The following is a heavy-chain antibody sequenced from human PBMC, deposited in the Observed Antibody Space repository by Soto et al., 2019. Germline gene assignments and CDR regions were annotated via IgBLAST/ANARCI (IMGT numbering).Heavy chain of an antibody. CDR2: IIPILGIA. D-gene: IGHD6-6*01. CDR1: GGTFSSYT. Sequence: QVQLVQSGAEVKKPGSSVKVSCKASGGTFSSYTISWVRQAPGQGLEWMGRIIPILGIANYAQKFQGRVTITADKSTSTAYMERSSLRSEDTAVYYCAGDRSSRNDGGWYFDLWGRGTLVTVSS. V-gene: IGHV1-69*08. J-gene: IGHJ2*01. CDR3: AGDRSSRNDGGWYFDL.